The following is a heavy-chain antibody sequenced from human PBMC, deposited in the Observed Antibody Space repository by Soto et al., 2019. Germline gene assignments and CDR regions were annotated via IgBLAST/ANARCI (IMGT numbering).Heavy chain of an antibody. CDR2: IYYSGST. CDR1: GGSISSFY. J-gene: IGHJ5*02. D-gene: IGHD6-13*01. CDR3: ARAIAAAGENWLDP. Sequence: AETLSLTCTVSGGSISSFYWSWIRQPPGKGLEWIGYIYYSGSTNYNPSLKSRVTISVDTSKNQFSLKLSSVTAADTAVYYCARAIAAAGENWLDPWGQGTLVTVSS. V-gene: IGHV4-59*01.